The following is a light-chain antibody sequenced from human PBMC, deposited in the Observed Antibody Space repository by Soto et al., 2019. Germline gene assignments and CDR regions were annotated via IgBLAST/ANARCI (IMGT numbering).Light chain of an antibody. V-gene: IGKV1-39*01. CDR2: ATS. J-gene: IGKJ4*01. CDR3: QQTYYTPLT. Sequence: DIQMTQSPSSLSAAVGDKVTITCRASQNVASYLTWYQQKLGTAPKVLIYATSTLKTGVPSRFSGSGSGTEFLRTITSLQPEDFATYDCQQTYYTPLTFGGGTQVEIK. CDR1: QNVASY.